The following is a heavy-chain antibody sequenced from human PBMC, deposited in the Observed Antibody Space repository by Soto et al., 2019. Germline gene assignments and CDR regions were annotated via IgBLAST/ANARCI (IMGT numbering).Heavy chain of an antibody. Sequence: SETLSLTCTVSGGSISSSSYYWGWIRQPPGKGLEWIGSIYYSGSTYYNPSLKSRVTISVDTSKNQFSLKLSSVTAADTAVYYCARLPRIRSGYGYYYYYYMDVWGKGTTVTVSS. CDR2: IYYSGST. CDR3: ARLPRIRSGYGYYYYYYMDV. J-gene: IGHJ6*03. V-gene: IGHV4-39*01. CDR1: GGSISSSSYY. D-gene: IGHD5-12*01.